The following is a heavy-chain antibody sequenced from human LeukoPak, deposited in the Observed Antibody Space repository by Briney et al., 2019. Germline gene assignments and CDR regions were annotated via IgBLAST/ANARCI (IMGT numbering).Heavy chain of an antibody. D-gene: IGHD2-2*01. CDR1: GYTFTSYY. J-gene: IGHJ4*02. Sequence: ASVKVSCKASGYTFTSYYMHWVRQAPGQGLEWMGIINPSGGSTSYAQKFQGRVTMTRDTSTSTVYMELGSLRSEDTAVYYCARGEFVVVPAASRIAAAGPHGGPDDFDYWGQGTLVTVSS. CDR2: INPSGGST. CDR3: ARGEFVVVPAASRIAAAGPHGGPDDFDY. V-gene: IGHV1-46*01.